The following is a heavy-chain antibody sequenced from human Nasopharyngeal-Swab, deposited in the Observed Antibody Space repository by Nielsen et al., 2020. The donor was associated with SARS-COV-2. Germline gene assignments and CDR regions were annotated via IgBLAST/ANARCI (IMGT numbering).Heavy chain of an antibody. J-gene: IGHJ4*02. CDR3: ALDYYDSSGYSRPNVY. V-gene: IGHV4-39*07. CDR2: IYYSGST. Sequence: RQAPGKGLEWIGSIYYSGSTYYNPSLKSRVTISVDTSKNQFSLKLSSVTAADTAVYYCALDYYDSSGYSRPNVYWGQGTLVTVSS. D-gene: IGHD3-22*01.